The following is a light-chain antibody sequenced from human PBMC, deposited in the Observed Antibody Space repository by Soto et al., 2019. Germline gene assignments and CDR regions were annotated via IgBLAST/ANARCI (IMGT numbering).Light chain of an antibody. Sequence: EIVLTQSPASLSLSPGERATLSCRASQRVHSYLAWYQQKPGQAPRLLIYAASNKATGIPARFSGSGSGTDFTLTISSLEPEDLAVYYCQQRSNWPPTFGEGTKVEIK. J-gene: IGKJ1*01. CDR2: AAS. V-gene: IGKV3-11*01. CDR3: QQRSNWPPT. CDR1: QRVHSY.